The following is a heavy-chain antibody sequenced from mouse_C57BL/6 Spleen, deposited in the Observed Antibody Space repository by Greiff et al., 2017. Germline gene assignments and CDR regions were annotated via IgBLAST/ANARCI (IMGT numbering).Heavy chain of an antibody. D-gene: IGHD2-1*01. J-gene: IGHJ4*01. V-gene: IGHV5-16*01. CDR1: GFTFSDYY. CDR2: INYDGSST. Sequence: EVLLVESEGGLVQPGSSMKLSCTASGFTFSDYYMAWVRQVPEKGLEWVANINYDGSSTYYLDSLKSRFIISRDNAKNILYLQLSSLKSEDTATYYGASYGNPRSYAKDYWGKGTSVTVSS. CDR3: ASYGNPRSYAKDY.